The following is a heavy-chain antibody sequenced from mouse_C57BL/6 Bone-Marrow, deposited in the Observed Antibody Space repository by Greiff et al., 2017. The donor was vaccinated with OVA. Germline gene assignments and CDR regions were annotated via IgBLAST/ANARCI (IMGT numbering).Heavy chain of an antibody. Sequence: VQLQQSGAELARPGASVKLSCKASGYTFTSYGLSWVKQRTGQGLEWIGEIYPRSGNTYYNEKFKGKATLTADKSSSTAYMELRSLTSEDSAVYFCARDYYGSSPWFAYWGQGTLVTVSA. V-gene: IGHV1-81*01. CDR1: GYTFTSYG. D-gene: IGHD1-1*01. CDR2: IYPRSGNT. CDR3: ARDYYGSSPWFAY. J-gene: IGHJ3*01.